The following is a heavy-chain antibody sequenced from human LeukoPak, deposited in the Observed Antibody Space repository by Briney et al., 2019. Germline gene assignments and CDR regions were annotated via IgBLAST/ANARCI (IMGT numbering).Heavy chain of an antibody. V-gene: IGHV4-59*01. CDR2: INYSGST. D-gene: IGHD2-21*01. CDR1: GGSISSNY. Sequence: PSETLSLTCTVSGGSISSNYWSWIRQPPGKGLEWIGYINYSGSTNYNPSLKSRVTISVDTSKNLFSLKLSSVTAADTAVYYCARALRDYRYYFDYWGQGTLVTVSS. J-gene: IGHJ4*02. CDR3: ARALRDYRYYFDY.